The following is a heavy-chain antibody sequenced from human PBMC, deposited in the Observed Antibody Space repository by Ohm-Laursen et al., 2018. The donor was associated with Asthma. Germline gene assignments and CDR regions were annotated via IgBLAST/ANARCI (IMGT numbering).Heavy chain of an antibody. V-gene: IGHV3-53*01. CDR2: IYSGGTT. CDR1: GGYIYNHW. CDR3: ARKFSSGWLFDF. D-gene: IGHD6-19*01. Sequence: GTLSLTCALSGGYIYNHWWTWVRQAPGKGLEWVSAIYSGGTTYYADSVRGRFTISRDNSKNTLYLQMNSLRAEDTAVYYCARKFSSGWLFDFWGQGTLVTVSS. J-gene: IGHJ4*02.